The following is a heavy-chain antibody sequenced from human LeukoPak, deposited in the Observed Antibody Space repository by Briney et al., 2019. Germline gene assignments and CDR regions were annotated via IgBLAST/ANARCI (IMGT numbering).Heavy chain of an antibody. V-gene: IGHV3-53*01. Sequence: GGSLRLSCAASGFTVSSNFMSWVRQAPGKGLEWVSVIYSGGNTYYADSVKGRFTISRDNSKNTLYLQTDSLRAEDTAVYYCTRDVTSYGHFDSWGQGTLVTVAS. CDR2: IYSGGNT. CDR3: TRDVTSYGHFDS. CDR1: GFTVSSNF. D-gene: IGHD3-16*01. J-gene: IGHJ4*02.